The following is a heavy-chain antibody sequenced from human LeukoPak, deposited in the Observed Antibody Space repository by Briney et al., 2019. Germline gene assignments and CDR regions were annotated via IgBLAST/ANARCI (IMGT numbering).Heavy chain of an antibody. Sequence: SETLSLTCTVSGGSISSGSYYWSWIRQPAGKGLEWIGRIYTSGSTNYNPSLKSRVTISVDTSKNQFSLKLSSVTAADTALYYCARYQLLHSITGTTYGNYFDYWGQGTLVTVSS. CDR3: ARYQLLHSITGTTYGNYFDY. J-gene: IGHJ4*02. CDR2: IYTSGST. D-gene: IGHD1-7*01. CDR1: GGSISSGSYY. V-gene: IGHV4-61*02.